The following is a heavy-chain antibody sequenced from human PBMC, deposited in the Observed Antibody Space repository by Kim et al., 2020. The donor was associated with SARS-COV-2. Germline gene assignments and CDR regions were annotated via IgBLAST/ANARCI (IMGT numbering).Heavy chain of an antibody. CDR3: TRPTAQNYYYCGMDV. J-gene: IGHJ6*02. D-gene: IGHD4-4*01. Sequence: ASVKGRFTISRDDSKNAAYLQMNSLKTEDTAVYYCTRPTAQNYYYCGMDVWGQGTTGTVSS. V-gene: IGHV3-73*01.